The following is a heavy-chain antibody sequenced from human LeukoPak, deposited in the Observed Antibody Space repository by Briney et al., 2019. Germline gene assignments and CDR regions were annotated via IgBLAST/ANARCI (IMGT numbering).Heavy chain of an antibody. V-gene: IGHV3-23*01. CDR2: ISGSGDYT. CDR3: AKVTYGSGTYGAFDS. Sequence: GGTLRLSCAASGFTFSSYGMSWVRQAPGKGLEWVSAISGSGDYTYYADSVKGRFTISRDNSKNTLYLQMNSLRAEDTAVYYCAKVTYGSGTYGAFDSWGQGTLVTVSS. J-gene: IGHJ4*02. CDR1: GFTFSSYG. D-gene: IGHD3-10*01.